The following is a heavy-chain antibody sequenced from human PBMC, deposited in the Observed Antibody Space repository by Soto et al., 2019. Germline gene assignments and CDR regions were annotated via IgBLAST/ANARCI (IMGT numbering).Heavy chain of an antibody. CDR1: GYTFTSYY. CDR2: INPSGGST. D-gene: IGHD1-26*01. CDR3: ARDGRRGIVGASFDY. V-gene: IGHV1-46*01. Sequence: ASVKVSGKASGYTFTSYYMHWVRQAPGQGLEWMGIINPSGGSTSYAQKFQGRVTMTRDTSTSTVYMELSSLRSEDTAVYYCARDGRRGIVGASFDYWGQGTLVTVSS. J-gene: IGHJ4*02.